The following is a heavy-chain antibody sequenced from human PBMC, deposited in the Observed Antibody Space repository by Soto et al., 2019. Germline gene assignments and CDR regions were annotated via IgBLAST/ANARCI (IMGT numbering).Heavy chain of an antibody. Sequence: GGSLRLSCAASGFTFSSYAMHWVRQAPGKGLEWVAVISYDGSNKYYADSVKGRFTISRDNSKNTLYLQMNSLRAEDTAVYYCARDDPYYYDSSGAGGFDYWGQGTLVTVSS. CDR3: ARDDPYYYDSSGAGGFDY. V-gene: IGHV3-30-3*01. J-gene: IGHJ4*02. CDR2: ISYDGSNK. CDR1: GFTFSSYA. D-gene: IGHD3-22*01.